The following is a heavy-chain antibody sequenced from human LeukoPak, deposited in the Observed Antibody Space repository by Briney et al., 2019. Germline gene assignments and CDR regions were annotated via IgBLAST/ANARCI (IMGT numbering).Heavy chain of an antibody. V-gene: IGHV3-23*01. CDR3: ANVKGFTMTTYRDDY. CDR2: VSGDGGST. J-gene: IGHJ4*02. Sequence: PGGSLRLSCAASGFTFSSYAMSSVRQAPGKGLEWVSAVSGDGGSTYYADSVKGRFTISRDNSKNTLYLQMNSLTAEDTAVYYCANVKGFTMTTYRDDYWGQGTLVTVSS. D-gene: IGHD4-17*01. CDR1: GFTFSSYA.